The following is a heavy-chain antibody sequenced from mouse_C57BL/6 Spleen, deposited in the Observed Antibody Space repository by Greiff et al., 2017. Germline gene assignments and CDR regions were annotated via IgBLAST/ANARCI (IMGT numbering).Heavy chain of an antibody. D-gene: IGHD2-12*01. Sequence: VQLQQSGPELVKPGASVKMSRKASGYTFTDYNMHWVKQSHGKSLEWIGYINPNNGGTSYNQTFKGQATLTVNKSSSTAYMELRSLTSEDSAVYYCARDGVYSNDVDWYFDVWGTGTTVTVSS. CDR1: GYTFTDYN. CDR3: ARDGVYSNDVDWYFDV. J-gene: IGHJ1*03. CDR2: INPNNGGT. V-gene: IGHV1-22*01.